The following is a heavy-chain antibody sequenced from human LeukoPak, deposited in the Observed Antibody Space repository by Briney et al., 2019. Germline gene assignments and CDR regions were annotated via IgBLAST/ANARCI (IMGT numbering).Heavy chain of an antibody. CDR3: ARDADYRDYSEFFQH. V-gene: IGHV3-30*02. CDR1: GFTFSSYG. J-gene: IGHJ1*01. D-gene: IGHD4-17*01. Sequence: GGSLRLSCAASGFTFSSYGMHWVRQAPGKGLEWMAFIRYDGSNKYYADSVKGRFTISRDNSKNTLYLQMNSLRAEDTAVYYCARDADYRDYSEFFQHWGQGTLVTVSS. CDR2: IRYDGSNK.